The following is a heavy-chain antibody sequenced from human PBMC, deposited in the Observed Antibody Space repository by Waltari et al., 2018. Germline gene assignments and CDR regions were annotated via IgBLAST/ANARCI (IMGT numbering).Heavy chain of an antibody. Sequence: QVQLVESGGGVVQPGRSLRLSCAASGFTFSSYAMHWVRQAPGKGLEWGAVISNDGSNKYYADSVKGRFTISRDNSKNTLYLQMNSLRAEDTAVYYCARVISRVYAIDYWGQGTLVTVSS. D-gene: IGHD2-8*01. CDR3: ARVISRVYAIDY. J-gene: IGHJ4*02. CDR1: GFTFSSYA. CDR2: ISNDGSNK. V-gene: IGHV3-30-3*01.